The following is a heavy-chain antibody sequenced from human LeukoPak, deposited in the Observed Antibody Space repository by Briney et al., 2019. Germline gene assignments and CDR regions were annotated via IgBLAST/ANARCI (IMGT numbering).Heavy chain of an antibody. J-gene: IGHJ4*02. Sequence: GGSLRLSCAASGFIFSNYAMSWVRQAPGKGLEWVSGINNSGDRTFYADAVKGRFTISRDNSNNTLYLQMNSRRPEDTAVYYCARGWYNFVNWGQGTRVTVSP. CDR3: ARGWYNFVN. CDR1: GFIFSNYA. D-gene: IGHD6-19*01. V-gene: IGHV3-23*01. CDR2: INNSGDRT.